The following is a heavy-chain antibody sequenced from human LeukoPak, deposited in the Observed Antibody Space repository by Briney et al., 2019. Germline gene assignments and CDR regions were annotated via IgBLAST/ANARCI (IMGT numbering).Heavy chain of an antibody. V-gene: IGHV4-61*02. CDR1: GGSISSGSYY. Sequence: SETLSLTCTVSGGSISSGSYYWSWIRQPAGKGLEWIGRIYTSGSTNYNPSLKSRVTISVDTSKNQFSLKLSSVTAADTAVYYCARISSGWYVGLDYWGQGTLVTVPS. J-gene: IGHJ4*02. CDR3: ARISSGWYVGLDY. D-gene: IGHD6-19*01. CDR2: IYTSGST.